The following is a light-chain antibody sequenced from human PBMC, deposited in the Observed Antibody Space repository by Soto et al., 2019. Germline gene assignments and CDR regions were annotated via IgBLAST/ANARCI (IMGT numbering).Light chain of an antibody. CDR3: QQFDSFPLT. V-gene: IGKV1-13*02. Sequence: AIQLTQSPSSLSASVGDRVTITCRASQGISSALAWYQQRPGKAPKLLIYDASSLETGVPSWFSGYGSGTDFTLTISSLQPEEFATYYCQQFDSFPLTFGGGTKVDIK. CDR2: DAS. J-gene: IGKJ4*01. CDR1: QGISSA.